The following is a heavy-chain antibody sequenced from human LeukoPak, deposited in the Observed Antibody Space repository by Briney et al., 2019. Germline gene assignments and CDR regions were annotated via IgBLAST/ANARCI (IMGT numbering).Heavy chain of an antibody. CDR3: ASLAAADRNYYDSSGVDY. Sequence: SVKVSCKASGGTFSSYAISWVRQAPGQGLEWMGRIIPILGIANYAQKFQGRVTVTADKSTSTAYMELSSLRSEDTAVYYCASLAAADRNYYDSSGVDYWGQGTLVTVSS. CDR2: IIPILGIA. CDR1: GGTFSSYA. J-gene: IGHJ4*02. V-gene: IGHV1-69*04. D-gene: IGHD3-22*01.